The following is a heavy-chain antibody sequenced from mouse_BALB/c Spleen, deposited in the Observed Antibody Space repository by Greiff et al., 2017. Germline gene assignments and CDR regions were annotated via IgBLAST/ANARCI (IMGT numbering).Heavy chain of an antibody. Sequence: EVQLVESGGGLVKPGGSLKLSCAASGFAFSSYDMSWVRQTPEKRLEWVAYISSGGGSTYYPDTVKGRFTISRDNAKNTLYLQMSSLKSEDTAMYYCASLYYYAMDYWGQGTSVTVSS. CDR3: ASLYYYAMDY. V-gene: IGHV5-12-1*01. J-gene: IGHJ4*01. CDR2: ISSGGGST. CDR1: GFAFSSYD. D-gene: IGHD1-1*01.